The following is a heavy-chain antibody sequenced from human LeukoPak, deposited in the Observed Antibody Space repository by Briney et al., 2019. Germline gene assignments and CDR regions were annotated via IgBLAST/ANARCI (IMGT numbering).Heavy chain of an antibody. Sequence: AGTLSLSCAASGFTISSYARRWLRQAPGKGLEWVSVISGSGGSTYYADSVKGRITISRYNAKNTLYLQKNSRRAEDTVGYYCAKDLGTMVRGVITPYYFDYGGRGTLATVS. V-gene: IGHV3-23*01. CDR2: ISGSGGST. J-gene: IGHJ4*02. CDR3: AKDLGTMVRGVITPYYFDY. CDR1: GFTISSYA. D-gene: IGHD3-10*01.